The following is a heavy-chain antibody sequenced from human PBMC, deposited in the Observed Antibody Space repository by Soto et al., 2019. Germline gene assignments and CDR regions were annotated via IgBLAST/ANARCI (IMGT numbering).Heavy chain of an antibody. CDR2: ISYSGST. V-gene: IGHV4-59*01. Sequence: QVQLQESGPGLVKPSETLSLTCTVSGGSINSYYWGWVRQPPGKGLEWIGYISYSGSTSNNPSLTGRVTISVDTSKNQFALKVSSETAADTAVYYCARHNPIGNNWNYFDYWGQGTLVTVSS. D-gene: IGHD1-1*01. J-gene: IGHJ4*02. CDR3: ARHNPIGNNWNYFDY. CDR1: GGSINSYY.